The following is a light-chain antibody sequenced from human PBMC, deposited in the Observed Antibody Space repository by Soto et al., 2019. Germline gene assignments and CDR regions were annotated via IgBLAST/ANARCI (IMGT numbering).Light chain of an antibody. CDR1: QIVTSDY. Sequence: DIELTQTPGTLSLSPGERVTLSCRASQIVTSDYLAWYHQAPGQAPRLLIYGAFNRATGISDRFSGSGSGTDFTLSISKLEPGDFGVYFCHQYGKSPRTFGQGTKVDIK. J-gene: IGKJ1*01. CDR2: GAF. CDR3: HQYGKSPRT. V-gene: IGKV3-20*01.